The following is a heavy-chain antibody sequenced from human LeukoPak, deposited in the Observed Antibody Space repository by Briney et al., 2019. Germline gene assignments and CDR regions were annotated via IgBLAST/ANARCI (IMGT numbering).Heavy chain of an antibody. CDR1: GGSISSGSYY. Sequence: SETLSLTCTVSGGSISSGSYYWSWIRQPAGKGLEWIGRIYTSGSTNYNPSLKSRVTISVDTSKNQFSLKLSSVTAADTAVYYWGRGGLTRGGGDFDYWGQGTLVTVSS. CDR2: IYTSGST. J-gene: IGHJ4*02. V-gene: IGHV4-61*02. D-gene: IGHD3-16*01. CDR3: GRGGLTRGGGDFDY.